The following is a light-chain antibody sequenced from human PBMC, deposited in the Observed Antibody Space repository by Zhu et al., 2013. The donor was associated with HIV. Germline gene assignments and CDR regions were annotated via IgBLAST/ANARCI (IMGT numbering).Light chain of an antibody. J-gene: IGKJ1*01. Sequence: DIQMTQSPSTLSASVGDRVTITCRASQSISSWSAWYQQKPGKAPKLLIYAASSLQSGVPSRFSAGESGPDFTLTISSLQPEDFATYYCQQTYIAPWTFGQGTKVEIK. V-gene: IGKV1-39*01. CDR3: QQTYIAPWT. CDR1: QSISSW. CDR2: AAS.